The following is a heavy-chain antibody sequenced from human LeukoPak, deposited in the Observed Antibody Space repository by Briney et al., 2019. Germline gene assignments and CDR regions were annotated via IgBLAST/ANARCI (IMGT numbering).Heavy chain of an antibody. CDR1: GFTFRSDW. CDR3: ARDLAYGGDY. D-gene: IGHD4-17*01. Sequence: GGSLRLSCAASGFTFRSDWMHWVRQPPGKGPEWISHISGDGSTTTYADSVKGRFTISRDNAKNTLYLQMSSLRAEDTAVYYCARDLAYGGDYWGQGTLVTVSS. V-gene: IGHV3-74*01. J-gene: IGHJ4*02. CDR2: ISGDGSTT.